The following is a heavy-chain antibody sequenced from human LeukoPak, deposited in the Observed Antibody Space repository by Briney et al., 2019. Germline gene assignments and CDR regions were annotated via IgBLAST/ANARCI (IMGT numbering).Heavy chain of an antibody. CDR3: AREYYYGSGSYHY. V-gene: IGHV1-69*05. CDR2: IIPIFGTA. Sequence: SVKVSCKASGGTFSSYAISWVRQAPGQGLEWMGGIIPIFGTANYAQKFQGRVTITTDESTSTAYMELSSLRSEDAAVYYCAREYYYGSGSYHYWGQGTLVTVSS. CDR1: GGTFSSYA. J-gene: IGHJ4*02. D-gene: IGHD3-10*01.